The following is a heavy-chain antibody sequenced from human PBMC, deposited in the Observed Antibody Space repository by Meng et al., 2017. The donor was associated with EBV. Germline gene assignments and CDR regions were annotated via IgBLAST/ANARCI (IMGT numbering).Heavy chain of an antibody. D-gene: IGHD3/OR15-3a*01. Sequence: QVHMVGSGGGVVQPGRSLRLSCAGSGFTFSGYAMHWVRQAPGKGLDWVAFISYDGSNEWYAGSVKGRFTISRDNSKNTLSLQMNSLRPEDTAIYYCARERTGYYAEYWGQGTLVTVSS. V-gene: IGHV3-30-3*01. CDR3: ARERTGYYAEY. CDR2: ISYDGSNE. J-gene: IGHJ4*02. CDR1: GFTFSGYA.